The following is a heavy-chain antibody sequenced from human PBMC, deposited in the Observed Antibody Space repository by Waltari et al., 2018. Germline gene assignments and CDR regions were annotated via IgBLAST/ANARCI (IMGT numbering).Heavy chain of an antibody. CDR1: GLTFSSYW. CDR3: ARGPVSGSGSYYVGDY. CDR2: ISTDGSGA. J-gene: IGHJ4*02. D-gene: IGHD1-26*01. Sequence: EVQLVESGGGLVQPGGSLRLACADSGLTFSSYWMHWVREVPGKWLVLVSRISTDGSGANYADSVQGRFTSSRDNAKNILYLQMNSLRAEDTAVYYCARGPVSGSGSYYVGDYWGQGTLVTVSS. V-gene: IGHV3-74*01.